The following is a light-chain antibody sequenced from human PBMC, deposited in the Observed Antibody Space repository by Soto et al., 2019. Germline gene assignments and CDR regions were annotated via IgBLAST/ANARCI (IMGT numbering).Light chain of an antibody. V-gene: IGKV3-20*01. Sequence: EIVCTQSPGPLSLSPGDRSTLSCRASQSVSSSYLAWYQQKPGQAPRLLIYGASSRATGIPDRFSDSGSGTDFTLTISRLEPEDFAVYYCQQYGSSPLTFGGGTKVDIK. CDR2: GAS. J-gene: IGKJ4*01. CDR1: QSVSSSY. CDR3: QQYGSSPLT.